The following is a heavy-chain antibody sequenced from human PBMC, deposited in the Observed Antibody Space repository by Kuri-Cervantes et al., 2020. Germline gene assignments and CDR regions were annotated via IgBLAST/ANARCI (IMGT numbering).Heavy chain of an antibody. CDR1: GYTFTGYY. D-gene: IGHD6-19*01. Sequence: ASVKVSCKASGYTFTGYYMHWVRQAPGQGLEWMGWINPNSGGTNYAQKFQGRVTMTRDTSISTAYMELSRLRSDDTAVYYCARGEWHSSGWYALDWWGQGTLVTVSS. CDR2: INPNSGGT. V-gene: IGHV1-2*02. J-gene: IGHJ4*02. CDR3: ARGEWHSSGWYALDW.